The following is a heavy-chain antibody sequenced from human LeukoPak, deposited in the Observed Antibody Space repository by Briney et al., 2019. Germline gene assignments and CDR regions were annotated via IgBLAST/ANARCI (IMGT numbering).Heavy chain of an antibody. Sequence: PGGSLRLSCAASGFTFSSYAMSWVRQAPGKGLEWVSAISGSGGSTYYADSVKGRFTISRDNSKNTLYLQMNSLRAEDTAVYYCAKGGVGDFWSGPYYYGMDVWGQGTTVTVS. CDR3: AKGGVGDFWSGPYYYGMDV. J-gene: IGHJ6*02. V-gene: IGHV3-23*01. CDR2: ISGSGGST. D-gene: IGHD3-3*01. CDR1: GFTFSSYA.